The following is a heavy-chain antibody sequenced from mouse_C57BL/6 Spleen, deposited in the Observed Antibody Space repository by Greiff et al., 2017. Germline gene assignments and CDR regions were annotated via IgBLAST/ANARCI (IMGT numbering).Heavy chain of an antibody. D-gene: IGHD3-3*01. J-gene: IGHJ1*03. Sequence: QVQLQQPGAELVKPGASVKLSCKASGYTFTSYWMQWVKQRPGQGLEWIGEIDPSDSYTNYNQKFKGKATLTVDTSSSTAYMQLSSRTSEDSAVYYCARSTRLGGYFDVWGTGTTVTVSS. V-gene: IGHV1-50*01. CDR2: IDPSDSYT. CDR1: GYTFTSYW. CDR3: ARSTRLGGYFDV.